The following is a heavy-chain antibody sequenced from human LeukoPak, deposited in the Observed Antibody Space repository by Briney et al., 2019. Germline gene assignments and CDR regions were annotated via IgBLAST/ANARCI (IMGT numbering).Heavy chain of an antibody. CDR3: ASSSGGRFDY. CDR1: GFTFSSYW. D-gene: IGHD6-25*01. CDR2: IKQDGSEK. Sequence: PGGSLRLSCAAAGFTFSSYWMSWVRQAPGKGLEWVANIKQDGSEKYYVDSVKGRFTISRDNAKNSLYLQMNSLRAEDTAVYYRASSSGGRFDYWGQGTLVTVSS. V-gene: IGHV3-7*01. J-gene: IGHJ4*02.